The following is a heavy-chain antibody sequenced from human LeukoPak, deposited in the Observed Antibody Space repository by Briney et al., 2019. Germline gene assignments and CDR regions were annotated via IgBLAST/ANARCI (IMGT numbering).Heavy chain of an antibody. V-gene: IGHV3-48*04. CDR3: ARDQIDAERITIFGVVSDLIRGYFDY. CDR1: GFTFSSYN. CDR2: INSSSSTI. D-gene: IGHD3-3*01. J-gene: IGHJ4*02. Sequence: GGSLRLSCAASGFTFSSYNMNWVRQAPGKGLEWVSYINSSSSTIYYADSVKGRFTISRDNAKNSLYLQMNSLRAEDTAVYYCARDQIDAERITIFGVVSDLIRGYFDYWGQGTLVTVSS.